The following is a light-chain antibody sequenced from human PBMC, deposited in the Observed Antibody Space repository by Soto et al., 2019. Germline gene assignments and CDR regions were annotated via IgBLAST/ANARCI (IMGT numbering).Light chain of an antibody. V-gene: IGLV2-14*01. CDR2: EVT. J-gene: IGLJ1*01. CDR3: SSYTGSSTLYV. Sequence: QSALTQPASVSGSPGQSTTISCAGTSSDVGTYNYVSWYQQHPGKAPKVMIYEVTYRPSGVSNRFSDSKSGNTASLTISGLQAEDEAEYYCSSYTGSSTLYVFGTGTKVTVL. CDR1: SSDVGTYNY.